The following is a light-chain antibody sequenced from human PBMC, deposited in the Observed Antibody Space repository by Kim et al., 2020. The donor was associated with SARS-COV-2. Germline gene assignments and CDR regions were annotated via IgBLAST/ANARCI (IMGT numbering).Light chain of an antibody. Sequence: VSPGERAALSCRASQRVNTNLAWYQQKPGQAPRLLVYSASTRATGIPARFSGTGSGTEFALTISSLQSEDSAVYYCQQYNNWLPYTFGQGTKLEI. CDR2: SAS. V-gene: IGKV3-15*01. CDR3: QQYNNWLPYT. CDR1: QRVNTN. J-gene: IGKJ2*01.